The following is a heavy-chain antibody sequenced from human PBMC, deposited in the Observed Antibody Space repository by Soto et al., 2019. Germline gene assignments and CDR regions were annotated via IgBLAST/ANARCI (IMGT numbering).Heavy chain of an antibody. CDR2: IKSKTDGGTV. D-gene: IGHD5-18*01. V-gene: IGHV3-15*07. CDR3: SHGYYQYFES. CDR1: GITLSNVW. Sequence: GGSLRLSCAVSGITLSNVWMNWVRQAPGKGPEWVGRIKSKTDGGTVEYAAPVKDRFTISRDDSENTLYLQMNSLKSEDTAVYYCSHGYYQYFESWGQGTLVTVSS. J-gene: IGHJ4*02.